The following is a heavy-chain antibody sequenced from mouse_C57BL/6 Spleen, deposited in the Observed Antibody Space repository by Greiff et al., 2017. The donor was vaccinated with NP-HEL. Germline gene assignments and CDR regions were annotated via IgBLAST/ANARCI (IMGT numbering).Heavy chain of an antibody. Sequence: EVQLVASGGGLVKPGGSLKLSCAASGFTFSDYGMHWVRQAPEKGLEWVAYISSGSSTNYYADTVKGRFTISRDNAKNTLFLQMTSLRSEDTAMYYCARMWDWYFDVWGTGTTVTVSS. J-gene: IGHJ1*03. CDR1: GFTFSDYG. CDR2: ISSGSSTN. V-gene: IGHV5-17*01. CDR3: ARMWDWYFDV.